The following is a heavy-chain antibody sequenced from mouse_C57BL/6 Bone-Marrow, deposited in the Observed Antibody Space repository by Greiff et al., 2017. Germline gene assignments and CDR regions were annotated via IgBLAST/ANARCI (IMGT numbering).Heavy chain of an antibody. CDR3: ARSGSRPFAY. CDR2: INPSSGYT. V-gene: IGHV1-4*01. D-gene: IGHD1-1*01. J-gene: IGHJ3*01. Sequence: QVQLQQSGAELARPGASVKMSCKASGYTFTSYTMHWVKQRPGQGLEWIGYINPSSGYTKYNQKFKDKATLTADKSSSTAYMQLSSLTSEDSAVDYCARSGSRPFAYWGQGTLVTVSA. CDR1: GYTFTSYT.